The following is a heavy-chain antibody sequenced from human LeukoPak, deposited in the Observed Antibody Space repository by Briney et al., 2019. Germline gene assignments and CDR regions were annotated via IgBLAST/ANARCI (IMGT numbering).Heavy chain of an antibody. J-gene: IGHJ4*02. CDR1: GFTFSQFG. CDR3: AKARIIGVGWAQFDS. CDR2: FDGNAHGT. V-gene: IGHV3-23*01. Sequence: GGSLRLSCATSGFTFSQFGMTWVRQPPGKGLEWVASFDGNAHGTYFADSVKGRCTISSDNSKNTVYLQMNSLRADDTAIYYCAKARIIGVGWAQFDSWGQSSLVTVSS. D-gene: IGHD2-21*01.